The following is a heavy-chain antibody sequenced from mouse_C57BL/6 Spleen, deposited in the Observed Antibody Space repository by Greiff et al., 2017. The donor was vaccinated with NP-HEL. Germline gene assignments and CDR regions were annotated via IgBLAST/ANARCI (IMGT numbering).Heavy chain of an antibody. Sequence: EVKLVESEGGLVQPGSSMKLSCTASGFTFSDYYMAWVRQVPEKGLEWVANINYDGSSTYYLDSLKSRFIISRDNAKNILYLQMSSLKSEDTATYYCAREGNDYDGYAMDYWGQGTSVTVSS. V-gene: IGHV5-16*01. CDR2: INYDGSST. J-gene: IGHJ4*01. D-gene: IGHD2-4*01. CDR1: GFTFSDYY. CDR3: AREGNDYDGYAMDY.